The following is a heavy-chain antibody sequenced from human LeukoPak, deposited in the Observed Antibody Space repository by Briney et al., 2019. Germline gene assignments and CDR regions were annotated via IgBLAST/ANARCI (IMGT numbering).Heavy chain of an antibody. J-gene: IGHJ6*02. D-gene: IGHD3-16*01. Sequence: GASVKVSCKASGGTFSSYAISWVRQAPGQGLEWMGGIIPIFGTANYAQKFQGRVTITTDESTSTAYMELSSLRSEDTAVYYCAGDWAGRVDVWGQGTTVTVSS. CDR2: IIPIFGTA. V-gene: IGHV1-69*05. CDR3: AGDWAGRVDV. CDR1: GGTFSSYA.